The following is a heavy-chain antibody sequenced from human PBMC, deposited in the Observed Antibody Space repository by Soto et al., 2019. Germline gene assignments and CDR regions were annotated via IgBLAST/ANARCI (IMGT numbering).Heavy chain of an antibody. CDR2: VSHHGALQ. J-gene: IGHJ3*02. Sequence: GGSLRLSCAASGFTFSDYGMQWFRQAPGKGLEWVAVVSHHGALQFYADSVKGRFFISRDNSENTVFLQMNSLRPEDTAIYYCVKEATSVHVLDIWGRGTMVTVSS. D-gene: IGHD1-26*01. V-gene: IGHV3-30*18. CDR1: GFTFSDYG. CDR3: VKEATSVHVLDI.